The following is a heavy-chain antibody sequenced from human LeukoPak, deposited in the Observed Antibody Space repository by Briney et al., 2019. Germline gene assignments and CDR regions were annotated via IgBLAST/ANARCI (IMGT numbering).Heavy chain of an antibody. Sequence: KTSETLSLTCTVSGGSISSYYWSWIRQPPGKGLEWIGYIYYSGSTNYNPSLKSRVTISVDTSQNQFSLKLSSVTAADTAVYYCARFVVTNWFDPWGQGTLVTVSS. D-gene: IGHD2-21*01. CDR1: GGSISSYY. CDR3: ARFVVTNWFDP. J-gene: IGHJ5*02. V-gene: IGHV4-59*01. CDR2: IYYSGST.